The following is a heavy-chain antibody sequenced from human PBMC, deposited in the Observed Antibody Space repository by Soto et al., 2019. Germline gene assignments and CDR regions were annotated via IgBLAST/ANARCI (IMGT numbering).Heavy chain of an antibody. CDR3: AGDPVAASGTAFNI. CDR2: IYHNENT. J-gene: IGHJ3*02. D-gene: IGHD6-13*01. V-gene: IGHV4-4*02. Sequence: PSDTLSPTYSLSGCAISNSHWWSWLRQPPWKALEWIAEIYHNENTNYNPSLKSRVTILVDKSKNQFSLNLISVTAADTAMYYCAGDPVAASGTAFNIWGQGTKVT. CDR1: GCAISNSHW.